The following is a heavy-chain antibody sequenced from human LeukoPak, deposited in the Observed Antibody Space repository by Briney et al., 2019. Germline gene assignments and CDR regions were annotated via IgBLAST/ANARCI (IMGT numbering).Heavy chain of an antibody. CDR2: ISGSGIST. D-gene: IGHD3-16*01. Sequence: PGGSLRLSCAASGFTVSSKYMTWVRQAPGKGLEWVSHISGSGISTYYADSVKGRFTISRDNFKKTLYLQMDSLRVEDTAVYFCAASQDVGAYYFDYWGQGTLVTVSS. CDR1: GFTVSSKY. J-gene: IGHJ4*02. CDR3: AASQDVGAYYFDY. V-gene: IGHV3-23*01.